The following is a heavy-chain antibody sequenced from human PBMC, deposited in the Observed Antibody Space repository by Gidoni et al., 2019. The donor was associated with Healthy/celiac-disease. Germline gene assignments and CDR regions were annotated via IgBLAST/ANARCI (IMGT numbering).Heavy chain of an antibody. Sequence: QVQLVESGGGVVQPGRSLRLSCAASGFTFSSYGMHWVRQAPGKGLEWVAVISYDGSNKYYADSVKGRFTISRDNSKNTLYLQMNSLRAEDTAVYYCAKDWREYCSSTSCPIYYYYYGMDVWGQGTTVTVSS. CDR3: AKDWREYCSSTSCPIYYYYYGMDV. CDR1: GFTFSSYG. CDR2: ISYDGSNK. D-gene: IGHD2-2*01. V-gene: IGHV3-30*18. J-gene: IGHJ6*02.